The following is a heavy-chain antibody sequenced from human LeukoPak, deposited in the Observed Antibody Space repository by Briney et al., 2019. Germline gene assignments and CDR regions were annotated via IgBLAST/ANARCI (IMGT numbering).Heavy chain of an antibody. D-gene: IGHD1-26*01. J-gene: IGHJ4*02. CDR1: GGSISSYY. V-gene: IGHV4-59*01. CDR3: ARDVGATPGYFDY. Sequence: PSETLSLTCTVSGGSISSYYWNWIRQPPGKGLEWIAYIYYSGNTNYNPSLKSRVTISVDTSKNQFSLKLSSVTAADTAVYCCARDVGATPGYFDYWGQGTLVTVSS. CDR2: IYYSGNT.